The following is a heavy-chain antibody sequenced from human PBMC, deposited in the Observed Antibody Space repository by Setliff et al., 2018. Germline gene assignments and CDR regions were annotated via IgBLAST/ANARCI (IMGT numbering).Heavy chain of an antibody. CDR3: ARSARTYHAFYDYVWGSYRPGTGDAFDI. Sequence: ASVKVSCKASGYTFTSYGISWVRQAPGQGLEWMGIINPSGGSTSYAQKFQGRVTMTRDTSTSTVYMELSSLRSEDTAVYYCARSARTYHAFYDYVWGSYRPGTGDAFDIWGQGTMVTVSS. D-gene: IGHD3-16*02. CDR2: INPSGGST. J-gene: IGHJ3*02. V-gene: IGHV1-46*01. CDR1: GYTFTSYG.